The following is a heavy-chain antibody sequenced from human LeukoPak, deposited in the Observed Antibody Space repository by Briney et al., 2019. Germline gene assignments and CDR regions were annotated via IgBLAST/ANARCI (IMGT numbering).Heavy chain of an antibody. Sequence: ASVKVSCKASGYTFTSYGISWVRQAPGQGLEWMGWINPNGGGTNYAQKFQGRVTMTRDTSISTAYMELSSLKSDDAGVYFCARGDGLLDVWGKGTTVTVSS. CDR1: GYTFTSYG. CDR3: ARGDGLLDV. V-gene: IGHV1-2*02. J-gene: IGHJ6*04. CDR2: INPNGGGT.